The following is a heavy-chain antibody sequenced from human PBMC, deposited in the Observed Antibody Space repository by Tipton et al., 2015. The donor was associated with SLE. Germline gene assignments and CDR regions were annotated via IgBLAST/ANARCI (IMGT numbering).Heavy chain of an antibody. CDR3: ERAPLYGSNSGDHFDY. Sequence: SLRLSCVASGFTFSNSWMSWVRQAPGRGLEWVANTNPDGSNIYYVASVRGRFTMSRDNAKSSLYLQMNSLRDEDTAVYYCERAPLYGSNSGDHFDYWGQGTLVTVSS. J-gene: IGHJ4*02. V-gene: IGHV3-7*01. D-gene: IGHD4-23*01. CDR1: GFTFSNSW. CDR2: TNPDGSNI.